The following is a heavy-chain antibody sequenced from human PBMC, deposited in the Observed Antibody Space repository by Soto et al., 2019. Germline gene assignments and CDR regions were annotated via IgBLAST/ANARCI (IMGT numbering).Heavy chain of an antibody. Sequence: PGGSLRLSCAASGFTVSSKYMSWVRQAPGKGLEWVSLIQSGGPTYYADSVKGRFTISRDNAENTLYLQMDSLRAEDTAVYYCAKEDVAVAGTLFDYWGQGTLVTVSS. CDR3: AKEDVAVAGTLFDY. D-gene: IGHD6-19*01. J-gene: IGHJ4*02. CDR2: IQSGGPT. CDR1: GFTVSSKY. V-gene: IGHV3-66*01.